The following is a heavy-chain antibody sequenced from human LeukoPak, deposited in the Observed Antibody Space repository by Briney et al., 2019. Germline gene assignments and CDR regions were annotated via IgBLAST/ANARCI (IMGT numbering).Heavy chain of an antibody. V-gene: IGHV3-30*18. Sequence: PGGSLRLSCAASGFTFSSYGMHWVRQAPGRGLEWVAVISYDGSNKYYADSVKGRFTISRDNSKNTLYLQMNSLRAEDTAVYYCAKGTYYYDSSGYYGSWGQGTLVTVSS. CDR3: AKGTYYYDSSGYYGS. J-gene: IGHJ5*02. D-gene: IGHD3-22*01. CDR1: GFTFSSYG. CDR2: ISYDGSNK.